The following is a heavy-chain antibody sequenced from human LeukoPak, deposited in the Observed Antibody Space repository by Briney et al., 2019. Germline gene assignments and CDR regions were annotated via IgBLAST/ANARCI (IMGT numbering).Heavy chain of an antibody. CDR1: GGTFSSYA. J-gene: IGHJ3*02. Sequence: ASVKVSCKASGGTFSSYAISWVRQAPGQGLEWMGGIIPIFGTANYAQKFQGRVTITTDESTSTAYMELSSLRSEDTAVYYCAKETGSSDAFDIWGQGTMVTVSS. CDR2: IIPIFGTA. V-gene: IGHV1-69*05. D-gene: IGHD1-26*01. CDR3: AKETGSSDAFDI.